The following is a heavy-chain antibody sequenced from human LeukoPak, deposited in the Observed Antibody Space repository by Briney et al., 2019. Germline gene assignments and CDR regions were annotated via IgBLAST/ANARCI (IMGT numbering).Heavy chain of an antibody. J-gene: IGHJ4*02. Sequence: SETLSLTCSVSGGSFSSGTSYWTWLRQRQGKGLEWIGYIYYSGRTDYNPSLKSRVTVSIDASKNQFSLRLRSVTAADTAVYYCARAAIGSNSDFDYWGQGTLVTVSS. D-gene: IGHD4-23*01. CDR2: IYYSGRT. CDR1: GGSFSSGTSY. V-gene: IGHV4-61*01. CDR3: ARAAIGSNSDFDY.